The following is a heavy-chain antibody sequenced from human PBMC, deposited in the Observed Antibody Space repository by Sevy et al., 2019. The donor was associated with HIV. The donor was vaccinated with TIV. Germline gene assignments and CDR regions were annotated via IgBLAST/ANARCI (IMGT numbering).Heavy chain of an antibody. Sequence: GGSLRLSCAASGFPVSSNYMSWVRQAPGKGLEWVSVIYSDGSTYHADSVKDRFTIHRDNSKNTLYLQMNSLRVEDTAVYYCARGKSGYGYGLDYWGQGTLVTVSS. J-gene: IGHJ4*02. CDR2: IYSDGST. CDR1: GFPVSSNY. D-gene: IGHD5-18*01. CDR3: ARGKSGYGYGLDY. V-gene: IGHV3-66*01.